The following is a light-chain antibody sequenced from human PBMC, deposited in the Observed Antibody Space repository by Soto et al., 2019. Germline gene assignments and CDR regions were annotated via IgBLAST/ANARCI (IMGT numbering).Light chain of an antibody. J-gene: IGKJ1*01. CDR2: DAS. CDR3: QQYNSYPWT. V-gene: IGKV1-5*01. Sequence: IQLTQSPSTLSASIGDRVTRAGRASQSFPTWLAWYQQKPGKAPKLLIYDASSLETGVPSRFSGSGSGTESTLTISSLQPDDFATYYCQQYNSYPWTFGQGTKVDIK. CDR1: QSFPTW.